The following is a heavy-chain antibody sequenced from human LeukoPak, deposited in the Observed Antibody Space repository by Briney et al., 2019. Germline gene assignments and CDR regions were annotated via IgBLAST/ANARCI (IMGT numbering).Heavy chain of an antibody. D-gene: IGHD3-9*01. V-gene: IGHV1-18*01. J-gene: IGHJ6*03. CDR1: GYTFTSYG. Sequence: ASVKVSCKASGYTFTSYGISWVRQAPGQGLEWMGWISAYNGNTNYAQKLQGRVTMTTDTSTSTAYMELRSLRSDDTAVYYCARYYDILTGYYRYYYYMDVWGKGTTVTVSS. CDR2: ISAYNGNT. CDR3: ARYYDILTGYYRYYYYMDV.